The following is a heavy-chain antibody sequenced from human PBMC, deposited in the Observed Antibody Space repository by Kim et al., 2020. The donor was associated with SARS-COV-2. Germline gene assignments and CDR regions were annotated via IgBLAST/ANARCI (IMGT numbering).Heavy chain of an antibody. CDR3: ARTSYSSSSDMLFDY. V-gene: IGHV6-1*01. J-gene: IGHJ4*02. Sequence: VSVKRRTTINPDTSKNQFSLQLNSVTPEDTAVYYCARTSYSSSSDMLFDYWGQGTLVTVSS. D-gene: IGHD6-6*01.